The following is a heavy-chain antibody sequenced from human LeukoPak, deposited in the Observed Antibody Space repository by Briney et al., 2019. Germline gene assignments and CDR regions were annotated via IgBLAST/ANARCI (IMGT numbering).Heavy chain of an antibody. J-gene: IGHJ4*02. CDR3: ATPYDSSGYLDY. CDR2: FDPEDGET. D-gene: IGHD3-22*01. V-gene: IGHV1-24*01. CDR1: GYTLTELS. Sequence: ASVKVSCKVSGYTLTELSMLWVRQAPGKGLGWMGGFDPEDGETIYAQKFQGRVTMTEDTSTDTAYMELSSLRSEDTAVYYCATPYDSSGYLDYWGQGTLVTVS.